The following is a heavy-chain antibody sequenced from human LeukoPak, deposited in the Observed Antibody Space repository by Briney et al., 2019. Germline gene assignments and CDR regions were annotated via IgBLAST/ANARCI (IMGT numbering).Heavy chain of an antibody. J-gene: IGHJ4*02. V-gene: IGHV1-18*01. CDR3: ASWIQLWLLDY. CDR2: ISAYNGNT. CDR1: GYTFTSYG. Sequence: APVKVSCKASGYTFTSYGISWVRQAPGQGLEWMGWISAYNGNTNYAQKLQGRVTMTTDTSTSTAYMELRSLRSDDTAVYYCASWIQLWLLDYWGQGTLVTVSS. D-gene: IGHD5-18*01.